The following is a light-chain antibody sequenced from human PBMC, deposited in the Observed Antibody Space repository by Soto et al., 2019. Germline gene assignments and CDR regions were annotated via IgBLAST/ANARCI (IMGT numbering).Light chain of an antibody. CDR3: SSYTSSSTPLV. Sequence: QSALTQPASVSGSPGQSITISCTGTSSDVGGYNYVSWYQQHPGKAPKLMIYDVTNRPSGVSNRFSGSKSGNTASLTISGLQAADEADYYCSSYTSSSTPLVFGGGTQLTVL. CDR1: SSDVGGYNY. J-gene: IGLJ3*02. V-gene: IGLV2-14*01. CDR2: DVT.